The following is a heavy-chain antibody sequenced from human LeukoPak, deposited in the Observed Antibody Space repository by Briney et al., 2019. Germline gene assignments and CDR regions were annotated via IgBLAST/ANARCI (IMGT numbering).Heavy chain of an antibody. V-gene: IGHV3-11*05. CDR2: ISSSSSYT. CDR3: ARVYGSGSYAALY. CDR1: GFTFSDYY. Sequence: PGGSLRLSCAASGFTFSDYYMSWIRQAPGKGLEWVSYISSSSSYTNYADSVKGRFTISRDNAKNSLYLQMNSLRAEDTAVYYCARVYGSGSYAALYWGQGTLVTVSS. D-gene: IGHD3-10*01. J-gene: IGHJ4*02.